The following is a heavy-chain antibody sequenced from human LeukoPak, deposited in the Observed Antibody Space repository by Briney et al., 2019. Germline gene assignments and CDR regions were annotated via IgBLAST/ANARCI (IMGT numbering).Heavy chain of an antibody. Sequence: GGSLRLSCAASGFTHSSYWMSWVRQAPGKGLEWVANIKQDGSEKYYVDSVKGRFTISRDNAKNSLYLQMNSLRAEDTAVYYCARDGSETYYDFWSGYPPAGYYDYWGQGTLVTVSS. CDR3: ARDGSETYYDFWSGYPPAGYYDY. J-gene: IGHJ4*02. CDR1: GFTHSSYW. D-gene: IGHD3-3*01. V-gene: IGHV3-7*05. CDR2: IKQDGSEK.